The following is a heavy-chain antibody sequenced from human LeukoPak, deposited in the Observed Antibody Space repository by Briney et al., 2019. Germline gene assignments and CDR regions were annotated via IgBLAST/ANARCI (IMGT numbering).Heavy chain of an antibody. CDR1: GYRFTDYY. CDR3: ARADFIDAGPYLIGP. CDR2: INTKSGRT. V-gene: IGHV1-2*02. Sequence: ASVKVSCKTSGYRFTDYYIHWVRQAPGQGLEWMGWINTKSGRTSSARKFQGRVTMTRDPSITTVYMDMAWLTSDGTAIYFCARADFIDAGPYLIGPWGQGTLVTVSS. J-gene: IGHJ5*02. D-gene: IGHD3-3*01.